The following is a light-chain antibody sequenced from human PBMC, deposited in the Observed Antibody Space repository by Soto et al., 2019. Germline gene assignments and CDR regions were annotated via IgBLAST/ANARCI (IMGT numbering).Light chain of an antibody. V-gene: IGKV1-5*01. J-gene: IGKJ1*01. CDR1: QSISTW. CDR3: QQYHSYWT. CDR2: DAS. Sequence: DIQMTQYPSIRSSSLGDRVTITCRASQSISTWLAWYQQKPGKAPKLLIYDASSLESGVPQRFSGSGSGTEFTLTISSMKTDDFSTYYCQQYHSYWTFGQGTKVDIK.